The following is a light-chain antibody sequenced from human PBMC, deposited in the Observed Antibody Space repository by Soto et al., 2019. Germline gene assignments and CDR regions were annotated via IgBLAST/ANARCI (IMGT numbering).Light chain of an antibody. Sequence: DIQMTQSPSSLSASVGDRVTITCRASQGISNYLAWYQQKPGKVPKLLIYAASTLQSGVPSRFSGSGSGTDFTLTISSRQPEDVATYYCQQYNSAPPWTFGPGTKVEIK. CDR1: QGISNY. CDR2: AAS. V-gene: IGKV1-27*01. CDR3: QQYNSAPPWT. J-gene: IGKJ1*01.